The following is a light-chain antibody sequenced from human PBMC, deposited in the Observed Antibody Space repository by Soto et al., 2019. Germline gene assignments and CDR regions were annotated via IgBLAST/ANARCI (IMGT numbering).Light chain of an antibody. CDR1: QGISSF. V-gene: IGKV1-8*01. J-gene: IGKJ2*01. CDR2: AAD. Sequence: AIRMTQSPSSISASTGDRVTITCRASQGISSFLAWYQQKPGKAPKLLIYAADTLQSGAPSRFSASGSGTDFSLTISRLKSEDFATYFCLQYLSYPYTFGQGTKLEI. CDR3: LQYLSYPYT.